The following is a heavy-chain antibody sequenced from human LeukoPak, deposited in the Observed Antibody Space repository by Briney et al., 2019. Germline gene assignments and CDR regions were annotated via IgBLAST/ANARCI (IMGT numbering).Heavy chain of an antibody. J-gene: IGHJ5*02. CDR2: IRYDGSNK. CDR1: GFTFSDYY. CDR3: AKGFAGTTSDWFDP. V-gene: IGHV3-30*02. Sequence: GGSLRLSCAASGFTFSDYYMSWIRQAPGKGLEWVAFIRYDGSNKYYADSVKGRFTISRDNSKNTLYLQMNSLRAEDTAVYYCAKGFAGTTSDWFDPWGQGTLVTVSS. D-gene: IGHD1-1*01.